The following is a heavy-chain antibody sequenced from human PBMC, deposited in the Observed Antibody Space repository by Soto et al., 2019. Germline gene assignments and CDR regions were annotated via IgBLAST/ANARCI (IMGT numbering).Heavy chain of an antibody. D-gene: IGHD6-19*01. V-gene: IGHV1-58*01. J-gene: IGHJ6*02. Sequence: SVKVSCKASGFTFTSSAVQWVRQARGQRLEWIGWIVVGSGNTNYAQKFQERVTITRDMSTSTAYMELSSLRAEDTAVYYCAKDGEAGYSSGWYGVSYYYGMDVWGQGTTVTVSS. CDR1: GFTFTSSA. CDR3: AKDGEAGYSSGWYGVSYYYGMDV. CDR2: IVVGSGNT.